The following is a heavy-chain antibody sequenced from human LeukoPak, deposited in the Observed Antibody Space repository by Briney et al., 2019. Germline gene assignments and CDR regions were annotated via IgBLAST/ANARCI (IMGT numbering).Heavy chain of an antibody. Sequence: GGSLRLSCGASGFTFSAYEMHWVRQAPGKGLEWVSYINGSGSTTHYADSVKGRFTISRDNAKNSLYLQVNSLRAEDTAVYYCARSGSFPDYWGQGTLVAVSS. CDR3: ARSGSFPDY. J-gene: IGHJ4*02. CDR2: INGSGSTT. CDR1: GFTFSAYE. D-gene: IGHD1-26*01. V-gene: IGHV3-48*03.